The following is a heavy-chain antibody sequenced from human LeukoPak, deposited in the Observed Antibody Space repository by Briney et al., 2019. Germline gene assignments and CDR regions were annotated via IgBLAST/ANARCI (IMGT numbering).Heavy chain of an antibody. D-gene: IGHD3-10*01. CDR1: GFTFSSYA. Sequence: GGSLRLSCAASGFTFSSYAMSWVRQAPGKGLEWVSAISGSGGSTYYADSVRGRFTISRDNSKNTLYLQMNSLRAEDTAVYYCAKVPVLLWFGELLLDYWGQGTLVTVSS. V-gene: IGHV3-23*01. J-gene: IGHJ4*02. CDR2: ISGSGGST. CDR3: AKVPVLLWFGELLLDY.